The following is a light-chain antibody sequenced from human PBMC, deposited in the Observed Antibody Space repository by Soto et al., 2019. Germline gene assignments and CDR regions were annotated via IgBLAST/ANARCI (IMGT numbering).Light chain of an antibody. CDR3: SSYAGSNLGV. CDR2: EVS. Sequence: ALTQPPSASGSPGQSVTISCTGTSSDVGGYNYVSWYQQRPGKAPKLMIYEVSKRPSGVPDRFSGSKSGNTASLTVSGLQAEDEADYYCSSYAGSNLGVFGTGTKVTVL. J-gene: IGLJ1*01. V-gene: IGLV2-8*01. CDR1: SSDVGGYNY.